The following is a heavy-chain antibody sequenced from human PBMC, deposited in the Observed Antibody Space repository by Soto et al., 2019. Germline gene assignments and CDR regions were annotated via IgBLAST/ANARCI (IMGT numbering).Heavy chain of an antibody. D-gene: IGHD3-10*01. J-gene: IGHJ6*02. Sequence: QVQVVQSGVEVRRPGSSVKVSCKASGDTFKNCVISWVRQAPGQGLEWMGGIIPLFGTTDFAQRFQGRLTITTDESTTPAYMELSRLRSEDTATYYCAAELGFGKLSVVWGQGPRSSSP. V-gene: IGHV1-69*01. CDR1: GDTFKNCV. CDR3: AAELGFGKLSVV. CDR2: IIPLFGTT.